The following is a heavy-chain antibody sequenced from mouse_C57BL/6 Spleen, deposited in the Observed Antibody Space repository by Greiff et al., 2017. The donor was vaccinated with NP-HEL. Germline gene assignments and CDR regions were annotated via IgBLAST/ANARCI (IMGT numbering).Heavy chain of an antibody. V-gene: IGHV1-80*01. CDR1: GYAFSSYW. D-gene: IGHD3-2*02. CDR2: IYPGDGDT. CDR3: ARRTAQAMGY. J-gene: IGHJ2*01. Sequence: VKVVESGAELVKPGASVKISCKASGYAFSSYWMNWVKQRPGKGLEWIGQIYPGDGDTNYNGKFKGKATLTADKSSSTAYMQLSSLTSEDSAVYFCARRTAQAMGYWGQGTTLTVSS.